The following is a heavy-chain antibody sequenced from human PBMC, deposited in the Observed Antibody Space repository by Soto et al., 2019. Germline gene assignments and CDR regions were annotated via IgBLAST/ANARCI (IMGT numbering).Heavy chain of an antibody. CDR1: GFSPRDSNVG. Sequence: QVPLKESGPVLVKPTEALTLTCAVSGFSPRDSNVGVSWIRQPPGKALEWLAHIFWYGEKSYSTYLERRLTLSKVPSKGHVFLTITLIDPLHTATYFCAHVRQWYWAHSYDYLCRGTLVTVSS. D-gene: IGHD2-15*01. V-gene: IGHV2-26*01. CDR3: AHVRQWYWAHSYDY. CDR2: IFWYGEK. J-gene: IGHJ4*02.